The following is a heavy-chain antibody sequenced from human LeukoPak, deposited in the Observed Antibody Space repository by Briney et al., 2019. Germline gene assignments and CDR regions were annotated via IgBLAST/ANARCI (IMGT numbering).Heavy chain of an antibody. CDR2: IYYSGST. V-gene: IGHV4-59*01. Sequence: SETLSLTCTVSGGSISNKYWSWIRQPPGKGLEWIGYIYYSGSTNYNPSLKSRVTILVDTSKNQFSLKLSSVTAADTAVYYCARLLTRRLYYFDYWGQGTLVTVSS. CDR1: GGSISNKY. CDR3: ARLLTRRLYYFDY. D-gene: IGHD2-21*01. J-gene: IGHJ4*02.